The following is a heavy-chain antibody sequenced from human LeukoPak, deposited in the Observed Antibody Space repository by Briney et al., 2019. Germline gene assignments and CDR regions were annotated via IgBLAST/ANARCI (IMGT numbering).Heavy chain of an antibody. D-gene: IGHD1-20*01. CDR2: ISWNSGSI. J-gene: IGHJ5*02. CDR3: AKERGYNWNDGNWFDP. V-gene: IGHV3-9*01. Sequence: GRSLRLSCAASGFTFDDYGMHWVRQAPGKGLEWVSGISWNSGSIGYADSVKGRFTISGDNAKNSLYLQVNSLRAEDTALYYCAKERGYNWNDGNWFDPWGQGTLVTVSS. CDR1: GFTFDDYG.